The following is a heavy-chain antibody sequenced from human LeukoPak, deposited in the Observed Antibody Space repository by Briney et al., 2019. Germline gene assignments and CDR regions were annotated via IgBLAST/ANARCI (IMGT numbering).Heavy chain of an antibody. D-gene: IGHD5-18*01. V-gene: IGHV3-21*01. CDR2: ISSSSSYI. Sequence: GGSLRLSCAASGLTVSSYSMNWVRQAPGKGLEWVSSISSSSSYIYYADSVKGRFTISRDNAKNSLYLQMNSLRAEDTAVYYCARADWDTAMIDYWGQGTLVTVSS. J-gene: IGHJ4*02. CDR3: ARADWDTAMIDY. CDR1: GLTVSSYS.